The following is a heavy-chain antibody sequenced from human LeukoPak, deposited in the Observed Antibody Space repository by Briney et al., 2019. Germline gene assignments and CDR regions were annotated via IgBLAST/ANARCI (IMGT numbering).Heavy chain of an antibody. V-gene: IGHV3-21*01. CDR3: ARGLFSSSSDGEYYFDY. J-gene: IGHJ4*02. D-gene: IGHD6-6*01. CDR2: ISSSSYI. Sequence: GGSLRLSCAASGFTFSSYSMNWVRQAPGKGLEWVSSISSSSYIYYADSVKGRFTISRDNAKNSLYLQMNSLRAEDTAVYYCARGLFSSSSDGEYYFDYWGQGTLVTVSS. CDR1: GFTFSSYS.